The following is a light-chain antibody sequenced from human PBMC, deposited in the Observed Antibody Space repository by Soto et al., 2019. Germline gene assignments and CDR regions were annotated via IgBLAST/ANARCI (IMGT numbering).Light chain of an antibody. CDR1: QSVSSD. CDR2: GAS. J-gene: IGKJ1*01. CDR3: QQYNTWHPKMA. V-gene: IGKV3-15*01. Sequence: VVSQSPATLSVFPGETDTLSCRASQSVSSDLAWYQQRPGQDPRLLICGASTRATGIPARFRGSGSGTEFRLTISSLQSEDFATYYCQQYNTWHPKMAFGRGTKVDIK.